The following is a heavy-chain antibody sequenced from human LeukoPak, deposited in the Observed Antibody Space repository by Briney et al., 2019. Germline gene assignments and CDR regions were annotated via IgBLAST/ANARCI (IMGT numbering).Heavy chain of an antibody. J-gene: IGHJ4*02. V-gene: IGHV3-48*01. CDR1: RFTFSSYS. D-gene: IGHD4-17*01. CDR2: ISGSSDTI. CDR3: ARDLTVTGIFDY. Sequence: PGGSLRLSCAASRFTFSSYSMNWVRQAPGKGLEWVSYISGSSDTIHYADSVKGRFTISRDNAKNSLYLQMNSLRAEDTAVYYCARDLTVTGIFDYWGQGNLVTVSS.